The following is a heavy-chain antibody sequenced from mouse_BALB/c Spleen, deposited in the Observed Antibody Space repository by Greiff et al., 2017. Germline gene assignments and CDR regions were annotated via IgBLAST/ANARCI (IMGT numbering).Heavy chain of an antibody. V-gene: IGHV5-17*02. CDR2: ISSGSSTI. CDR1: GFTFSSFG. Sequence: EVKLMESGGGLVQPGGSRKLSCAASGFTFSSFGMHWVRQAPEKGLEWVAYISSGSSTIYYADTVKGRFTISRDNPKNTLFLQMTSLRSEDTAMYYCARWFPLDYWGQGTTLTVSS. J-gene: IGHJ2*01. CDR3: ARWFPLDY. D-gene: IGHD2-2*01.